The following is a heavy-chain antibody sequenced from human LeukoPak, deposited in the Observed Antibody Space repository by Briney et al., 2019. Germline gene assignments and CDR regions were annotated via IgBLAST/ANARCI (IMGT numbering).Heavy chain of an antibody. CDR1: GGSISSSSYY. CDR3: ARGTYSHGNYFDY. J-gene: IGHJ4*02. D-gene: IGHD5-18*01. Sequence: SETLSLTCTVSGGSISSSSYYWGWIRQPPGKGLEWIGYIYYSGSTNYNPSLKSRVTISVDTSKNQFSLKLSSVTAADTAVYYCARGTYSHGNYFDYWGQGTLVTVSS. CDR2: IYYSGST. V-gene: IGHV4-61*05.